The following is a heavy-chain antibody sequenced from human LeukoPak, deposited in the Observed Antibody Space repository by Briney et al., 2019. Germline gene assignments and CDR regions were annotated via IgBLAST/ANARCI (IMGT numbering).Heavy chain of an antibody. CDR1: GGSISSGDYY. J-gene: IGHJ4*02. CDR3: ARGVGYYDRSGYYVFDY. D-gene: IGHD3-22*01. CDR2: IYYSGST. Sequence: SETLSLTCTVSGGSISSGDYYWSWIRQPPGKGLEWIGYIYYSGSTYYNPSLKSRVTISVDTSKNQFSLKLSSVTAADTAVYYCARGVGYYDRSGYYVFDYWGQGTLVTVSS. V-gene: IGHV4-61*08.